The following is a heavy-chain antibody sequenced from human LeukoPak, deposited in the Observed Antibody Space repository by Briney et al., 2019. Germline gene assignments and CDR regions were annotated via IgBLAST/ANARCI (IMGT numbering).Heavy chain of an antibody. V-gene: IGHV4-34*01. CDR3: ARRTGSYYLGFDP. J-gene: IGHJ5*02. CDR1: GVSFSGYY. D-gene: IGHD3-10*01. Sequence: PSETLSLTCAVYGVSFSGYYWSWIRQPPGKGLEWIGEINHSGSTNYNSSLKGRVTISVDTSKNQFSLKLSSVTAADTAVYYCARRTGSYYLGFDPWGQGTLVTVSS. CDR2: INHSGST.